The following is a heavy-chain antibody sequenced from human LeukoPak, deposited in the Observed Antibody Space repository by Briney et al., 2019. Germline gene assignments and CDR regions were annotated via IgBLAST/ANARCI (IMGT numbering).Heavy chain of an antibody. D-gene: IGHD4-17*01. CDR2: IRGGGTSE. V-gene: IGHV3-23*01. CDR3: AGDPNGDYIGAFDM. Sequence: PGGSLRLSCTASGFTFSAYAMMWVRQAPGKGPEWVSAIRGGGTSEFYADSVKGRFRISRDNSKDTLFLQMNSLRAEDTAVYYCAGDPNGDYIGAFDMWGPGTMVTVSS. J-gene: IGHJ3*02. CDR1: GFTFSAYA.